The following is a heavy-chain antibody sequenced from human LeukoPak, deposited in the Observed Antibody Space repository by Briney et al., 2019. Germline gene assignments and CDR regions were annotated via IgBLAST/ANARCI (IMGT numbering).Heavy chain of an antibody. J-gene: IGHJ3*02. V-gene: IGHV1-69*06. D-gene: IGHD5-12*01. Sequence: SGRVSCKASGGTFSSYAISWVRQAPGQGREWMGGIIPIFGTANYAQKFQGRVTITADKSTSTAYIELSSLRSEDTALYYCAVGDRGYDSIWGQGTMVTASS. CDR3: AVGDRGYDSI. CDR1: GGTFSSYA. CDR2: IIPIFGTA.